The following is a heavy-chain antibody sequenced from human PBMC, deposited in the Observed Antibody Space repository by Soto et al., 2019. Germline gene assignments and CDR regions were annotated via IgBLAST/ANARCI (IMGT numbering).Heavy chain of an antibody. V-gene: IGHV2-26*01. CDR3: ARIRMGILTGSGAFDI. Sequence: QVTLKESGPVLVKPTETLTLTCTVSGFSLSNARMGVSWIRQPPGKALEWLAHIFSNDEKSYSTSLKSRLTISKDTSKSQVVLTMTNMDPVDTATYYCARIRMGILTGSGAFDIWGQGTMVTVSS. CDR2: IFSNDEK. J-gene: IGHJ3*02. CDR1: GFSLSNARMG. D-gene: IGHD3-9*01.